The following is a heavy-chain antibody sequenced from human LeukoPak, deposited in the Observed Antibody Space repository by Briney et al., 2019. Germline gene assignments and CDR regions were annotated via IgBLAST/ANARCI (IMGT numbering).Heavy chain of an antibody. CDR2: IYPNGDA. J-gene: IGHJ4*02. Sequence: GGSLRLSCAASGFIVSSNYMNWGRQAPGKGLEWVSVIYPNGDAYYADSLKGRFTISRDISKNTMYLQMNSLSAEDTAVYYCASAYYGDYGVYWGQGTLVTVSS. CDR3: ASAYYGDYGVY. V-gene: IGHV3-66*01. CDR1: GFIVSSNY. D-gene: IGHD4-17*01.